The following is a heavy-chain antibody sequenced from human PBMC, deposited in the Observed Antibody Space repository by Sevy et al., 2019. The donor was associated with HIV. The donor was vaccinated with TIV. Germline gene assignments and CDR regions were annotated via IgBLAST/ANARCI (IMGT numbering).Heavy chain of an antibody. Sequence: GGSLRVSCAASGFTFSSYGMHWVRQAPGKGLEWVAVISYDGSNKYYADSVKGRFTISRDNSKNTLYLQMNSLRAEDTAVYYCAKDLYYGSGSLKGAFDYWGQGTLVTVSS. V-gene: IGHV3-30*18. D-gene: IGHD3-10*01. CDR1: GFTFSSYG. J-gene: IGHJ4*02. CDR2: ISYDGSNK. CDR3: AKDLYYGSGSLKGAFDY.